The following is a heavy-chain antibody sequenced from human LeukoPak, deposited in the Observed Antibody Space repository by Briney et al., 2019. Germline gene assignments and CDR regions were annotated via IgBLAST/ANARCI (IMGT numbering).Heavy chain of an antibody. V-gene: IGHV4-30-4*01. D-gene: IGHD3-22*01. Sequence: SXSSGDYXWSWIRQPPGKGLEWIGYIYYSGSTYYNPSLKSRVTISVYTSKNQLSLKLSSVTAADTAVYYCARPYYYDSRIDPWGQGTLVTVSS. CDR1: SXSSGDYX. J-gene: IGHJ5*02. CDR2: IYYSGST. CDR3: ARPYYYDSRIDP.